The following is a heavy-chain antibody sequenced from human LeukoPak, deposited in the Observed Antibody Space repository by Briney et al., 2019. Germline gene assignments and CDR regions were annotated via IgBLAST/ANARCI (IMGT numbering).Heavy chain of an antibody. D-gene: IGHD4-11*01. CDR1: GFTFSSYE. J-gene: IGHJ5*02. CDR2: ISSSGSTI. CDR3: ARGIYSNYGHNWFDP. V-gene: IGHV3-48*03. Sequence: PGGSLRLSCAASGFTFSSYEMNWVRQAPGKGLEWVSYISSSGSTIYYADSVKGRFTISRDNAKNSLYLQMNSLRAEDTAVYYCARGIYSNYGHNWFDPWGQGTLVTVSS.